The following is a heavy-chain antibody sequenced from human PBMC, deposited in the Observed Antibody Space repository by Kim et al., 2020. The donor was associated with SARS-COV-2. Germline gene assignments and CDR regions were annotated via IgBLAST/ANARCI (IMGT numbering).Heavy chain of an antibody. Sequence: KSRVTISVDTSKNQFSLKLSSVTAADTAVYYCARESGLLWVGELPDAFDIWGQGTMVTVSS. CDR3: ARESGLLWVGELPDAFDI. J-gene: IGHJ3*02. D-gene: IGHD3-10*01. V-gene: IGHV4-59*01.